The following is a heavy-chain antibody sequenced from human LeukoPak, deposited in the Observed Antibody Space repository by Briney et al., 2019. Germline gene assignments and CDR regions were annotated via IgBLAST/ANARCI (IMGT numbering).Heavy chain of an antibody. V-gene: IGHV1-69*01. CDR3: ATGAAIRSYYYGMDV. Sequence: SVKVSCKASGGTFSSYAISWVRQATGQGLEWMGGIIPIFGTANYAQKFQGRVTITADESTSTAYMELSSLRSEDTAVYYCATGAAIRSYYYGMDVWGQGTTVTVSS. CDR2: IIPIFGTA. CDR1: GGTFSSYA. D-gene: IGHD2-21*01. J-gene: IGHJ6*02.